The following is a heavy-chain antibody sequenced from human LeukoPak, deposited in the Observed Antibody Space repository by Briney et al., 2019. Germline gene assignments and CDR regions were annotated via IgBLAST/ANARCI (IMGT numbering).Heavy chain of an antibody. J-gene: IGHJ4*02. CDR3: VAAGGY. CDR2: IKEDGSEK. Sequence: GGSLRLSCAASGFTYSTYWMNWVRQAPGKGLEWVANIKEDGSEKNYVDSVKGRFTISRDNAKNSLCLQMNSLRAEDTAVYYCVAAGGYWGQGALVTVSS. D-gene: IGHD6-13*01. CDR1: GFTYSTYW. V-gene: IGHV3-7*05.